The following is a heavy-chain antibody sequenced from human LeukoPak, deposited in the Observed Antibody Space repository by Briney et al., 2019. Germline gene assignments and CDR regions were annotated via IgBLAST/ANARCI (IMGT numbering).Heavy chain of an antibody. CDR2: IFHSGYT. CDR1: GGSISTFY. V-gene: IGHV4-59*01. CDR3: AREVAAAAMDF. Sequence: SETLSLTCTVSGGSISTFYWSWIRQPPGKGLEWIGYIFHSGYTNYNPSLKSRVSISLDTSKSQFSLRLSSVTAADTAVYYCAREVAAAAMDFWGQGTLVTVSS. J-gene: IGHJ4*02. D-gene: IGHD2-2*01.